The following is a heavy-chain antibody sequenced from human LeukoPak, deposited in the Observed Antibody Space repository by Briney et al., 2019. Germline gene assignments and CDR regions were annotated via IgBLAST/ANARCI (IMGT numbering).Heavy chain of an antibody. J-gene: IGHJ3*02. CDR3: ARGLGATSYAFDI. Sequence: GGSLRLSCAASGFTFSSYSMNWVRQAPGKGLEGVSSISSSSSYIYYADSVKGRFTISRDNAKNSLYLQMNSLRAEDTAVYYCARGLGATSYAFDIWGQGTMVTVSS. D-gene: IGHD1-26*01. V-gene: IGHV3-21*01. CDR2: ISSSSSYI. CDR1: GFTFSSYS.